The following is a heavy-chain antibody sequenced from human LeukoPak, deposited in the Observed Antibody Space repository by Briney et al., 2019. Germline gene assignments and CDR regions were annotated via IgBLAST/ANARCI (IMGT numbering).Heavy chain of an antibody. CDR2: INPNSGGT. CDR3: ARAAAVRWANPNDMGY. CDR1: GYTFTGYY. J-gene: IGHJ4*02. Sequence: ASVKVSCKASGYTFTGYYMHWVRQAPGQGLEWMGWINPNSGGTNYAQKFQGRVTMTRDTSIGTAYMELSRLRSDDTAVYYCARAAAVRWANPNDMGYWGQGTLVTVSS. V-gene: IGHV1-2*02. D-gene: IGHD6-13*01.